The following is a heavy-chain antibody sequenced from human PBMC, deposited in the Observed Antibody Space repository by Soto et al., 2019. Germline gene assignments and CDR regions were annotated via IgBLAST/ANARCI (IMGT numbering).Heavy chain of an antibody. D-gene: IGHD2-15*01. CDR3: TSSGNPAELVAFDI. Sequence: GSLRLSCTASGFTFGDYAMSWFRQAPGKGLEWVGFIRSKAYGGTAEYAASVKGRFTISRDDSKSIAYLQMNSLKTEDTAVYYCTSSGNPAELVAFDIWGQGTMVTVSS. CDR2: IRSKAYGGTA. CDR1: GFTFGDYA. V-gene: IGHV3-49*03. J-gene: IGHJ3*02.